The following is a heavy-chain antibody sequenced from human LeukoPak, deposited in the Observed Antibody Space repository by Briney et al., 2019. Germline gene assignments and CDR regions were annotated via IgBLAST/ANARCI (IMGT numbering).Heavy chain of an antibody. Sequence: ASVKVSCKAPGYTFTSYYMHWVRQAPGQGLEWMGIINPSGGSTSYAQKFQGRVTMTRDTSTSTVYMELSSLRSEDTAVYYCARVPKNYYDSSGYYLDYWGQGTLVTVSS. D-gene: IGHD3-22*01. V-gene: IGHV1-46*01. CDR2: INPSGGST. CDR1: GYTFTSYY. J-gene: IGHJ4*02. CDR3: ARVPKNYYDSSGYYLDY.